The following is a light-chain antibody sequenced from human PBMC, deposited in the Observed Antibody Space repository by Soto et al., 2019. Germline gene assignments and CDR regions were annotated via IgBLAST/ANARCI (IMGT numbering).Light chain of an antibody. CDR3: QQYGNAPWT. Sequence: EIVLTQSPATLSLSPGERATLFCRASRSGFSTYLAWFQQKPGQAPRLLIHGASSRASGIPDRFSGSGSGTDFTLTISRLEPEDFAVYYCQQYGNAPWTLGQGTKVEIK. V-gene: IGKV3-20*01. CDR2: GAS. J-gene: IGKJ1*01. CDR1: RSGFSTY.